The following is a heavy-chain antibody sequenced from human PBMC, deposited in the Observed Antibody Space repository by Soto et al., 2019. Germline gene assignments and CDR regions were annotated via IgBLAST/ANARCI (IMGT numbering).Heavy chain of an antibody. CDR1: GASITSYF. CDR3: ARDHKEAFDI. V-gene: IGHV4-59*01. CDR2: MYFNEST. J-gene: IGHJ3*02. Sequence: SETLSLTCTVSGASITSYFLNWIRQAPGKGLEWIGYMYFNESTNYNPSLKSRVMMSLDTSKSLFSLKLNSVTAADTAIYYCARDHKEAFDIWGQGTTVTVSS.